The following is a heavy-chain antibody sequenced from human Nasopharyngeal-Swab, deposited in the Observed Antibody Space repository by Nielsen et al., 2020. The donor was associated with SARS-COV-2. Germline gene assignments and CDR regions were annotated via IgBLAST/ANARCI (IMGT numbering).Heavy chain of an antibody. J-gene: IGHJ5*02. D-gene: IGHD2-2*01. V-gene: IGHV1-46*01. CDR2: NNPSGGST. CDR3: AREVGRGVVPAAMDPLDSPGITAFDP. CDR1: GYTFTSYY. Sequence: ASVKVSCKASGYTFTSYYMHWVRQAPGQGLEWMGINNPSGGSTSYAQKFQGRVTMTRDTSTSTVYMELSSLRSEDTAVYYCAREVGRGVVPAAMDPLDSPGITAFDPWGQGTLVTVSS.